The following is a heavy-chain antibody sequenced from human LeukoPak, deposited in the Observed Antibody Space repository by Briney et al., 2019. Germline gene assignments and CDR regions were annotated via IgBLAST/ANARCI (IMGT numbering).Heavy chain of an antibody. D-gene: IGHD3-9*01. CDR1: GGSIGTTNYY. CDR2: IYYSETT. V-gene: IGHV4-39*01. CDR3: ARQRADYFYYYVDV. J-gene: IGHJ6*03. Sequence: SETLSLTCTVSGGSIGTTNYYWGWLRQPPGKGLEWIGSIYYSETTYDNPSLESRVTISIETSKNQFSPSLSSVTAADTAVYYCARQRADYFYYYVDVWGKGTTVTVS.